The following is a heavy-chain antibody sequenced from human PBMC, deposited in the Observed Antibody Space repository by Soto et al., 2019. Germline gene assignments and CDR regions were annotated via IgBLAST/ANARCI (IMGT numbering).Heavy chain of an antibody. Sequence: QMHLVESGGGVVQPGRSLTLSCVASGFTFTSYGIHWVRQAPGKGLEWVAVIWYDGSNKYYGDSVKGRFSISRDNSKNTVYLQMNSLRAEDTAVYYCARDRRFLVWLDYWGQGTLVSVSS. CDR2: IWYDGSNK. J-gene: IGHJ4*02. D-gene: IGHD3-3*01. CDR3: ARDRRFLVWLDY. V-gene: IGHV3-33*01. CDR1: GFTFTSYG.